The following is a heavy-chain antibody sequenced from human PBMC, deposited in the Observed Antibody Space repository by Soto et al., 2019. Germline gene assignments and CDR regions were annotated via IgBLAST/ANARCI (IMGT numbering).Heavy chain of an antibody. Sequence: SSETLSLTCAVYGGSFSGYSWTWIRQPPGKGLEWIGEGNHDGNTNYNPSLKSRVTISVDTSKNQFSVKLTSVTAADTAVYYCARSGSGIGCQYWGQGTPVTVS. CDR3: ARSGSGIGCQY. CDR1: GGSFSGYS. CDR2: GNHDGNT. D-gene: IGHD3-10*01. J-gene: IGHJ4*02. V-gene: IGHV4-34*01.